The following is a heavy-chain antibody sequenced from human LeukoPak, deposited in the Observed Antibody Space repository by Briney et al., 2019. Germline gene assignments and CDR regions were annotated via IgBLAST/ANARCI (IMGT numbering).Heavy chain of an antibody. CDR2: ISGSGSRT. Sequence: PGGSLRLSCAASGFTFSTYAMSWVRQAPGEGLEWVSTISGSGSRTYHVDSVKGRFIISRDNSKNTVYLQMNSLRAEDTALYFCAKDFGSIFGDYWGQGSLVTVSS. J-gene: IGHJ4*02. CDR3: AKDFGSIFGDY. D-gene: IGHD3-10*01. CDR1: GFTFSTYA. V-gene: IGHV3-23*01.